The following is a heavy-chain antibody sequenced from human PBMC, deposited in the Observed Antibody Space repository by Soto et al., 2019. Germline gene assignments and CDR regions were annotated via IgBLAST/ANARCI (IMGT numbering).Heavy chain of an antibody. J-gene: IGHJ4*02. D-gene: IGHD5-18*01. CDR2: ISGYNGNT. V-gene: IGHV1-18*01. Sequence: ASVKVSCKASGYTFTTYGISGVRQAPGQGLEWMGWISGYNGNTNYAQKFQGRVTMTTDTSTSTAYMELRSLRSADTAVYYCAKGYNYGYGDYWGLGTLLTVSS. CDR1: GYTFTTYG. CDR3: AKGYNYGYGDY.